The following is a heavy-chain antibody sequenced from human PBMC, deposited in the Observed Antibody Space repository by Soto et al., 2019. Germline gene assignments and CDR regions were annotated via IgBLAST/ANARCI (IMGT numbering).Heavy chain of an antibody. CDR3: ATPFGSSGN. Sequence: QVQLVQSGAEVKKPGSSVKVSCKASGGTFSSYIISWVRQAPGQGLEWMGRIIPILGIANYAQKFQGRVTITADKSTSTAYMELSSLRAEDTAVYYCATPFGSSGNWGQGTLVTVSS. V-gene: IGHV1-69*02. J-gene: IGHJ4*02. CDR2: IIPILGIA. D-gene: IGHD3-10*01. CDR1: GGTFSSYI.